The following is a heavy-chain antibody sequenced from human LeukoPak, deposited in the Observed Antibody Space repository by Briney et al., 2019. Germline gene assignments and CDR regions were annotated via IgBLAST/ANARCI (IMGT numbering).Heavy chain of an antibody. CDR3: ARAGGYYYDSSGYYALDY. CDR1: GYTFTSYG. D-gene: IGHD3-22*01. CDR2: ISAYNGNT. V-gene: IGHV1-18*01. J-gene: IGHJ4*01. Sequence: GASVKVSCKASGYTFTSYGISWVRQAPGRGLEWMGWISAYNGNTNYAQKLQGRVTMTTDTSTSTAYMELRSLRSDDTAVYYCARAGGYYYDSSGYYALDYWGHGTLVTVSS.